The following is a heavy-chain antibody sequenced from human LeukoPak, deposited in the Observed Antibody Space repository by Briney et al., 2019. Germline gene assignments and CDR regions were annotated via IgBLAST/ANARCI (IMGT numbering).Heavy chain of an antibody. CDR3: AKDGSEWAYCGGDCSSDYFDY. CDR1: GFTFSSYA. CDR2: ISGSGGST. V-gene: IGHV3-23*01. J-gene: IGHJ4*02. Sequence: GGSLRLSCAASGFTFSSYAMSWVRQAPGKGLEWVSAISGSGGSTYYADSVKGRFTISRDNYKNTLYLQMNSLRAEDTAVYYCAKDGSEWAYCGGDCSSDYFDYWGQGTLVTVSS. D-gene: IGHD2-21*02.